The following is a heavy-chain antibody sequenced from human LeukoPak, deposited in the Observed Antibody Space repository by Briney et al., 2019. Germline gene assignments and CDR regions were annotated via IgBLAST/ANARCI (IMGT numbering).Heavy chain of an antibody. CDR3: ARGGGGYCSSTSCYDLFLQH. V-gene: IGHV4-30-2*01. Sequence: SETLSLTCTVSGGSISSSTYYWSWIRQPPGKGLEWIGYIYHSGSTYYNPSLKSRVTISVDRSKNQFSLKLSSVTAADAAVYYCARGGGGYCSSTSCYDLFLQHWGQGTLVTVSS. CDR2: IYHSGST. CDR1: GGSISSSTYY. J-gene: IGHJ1*01. D-gene: IGHD2-2*01.